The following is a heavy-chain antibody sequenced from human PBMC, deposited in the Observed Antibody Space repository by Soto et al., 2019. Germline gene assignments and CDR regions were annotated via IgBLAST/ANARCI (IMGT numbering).Heavy chain of an antibody. Sequence: EVQLLESGGGLVQPGGSLGLSCAASGFTFSNYAISWVRRAPGKGLEWVSFISGSGETTYYADSVKGQFTISRDNSKYTLYRQINSLRAEDTARYYCAKSADYGTYFDCWGQGTLVTVSS. D-gene: IGHD4-17*01. J-gene: IGHJ4*02. CDR1: GFTFSNYA. V-gene: IGHV3-23*01. CDR2: ISGSGETT. CDR3: AKSADYGTYFDC.